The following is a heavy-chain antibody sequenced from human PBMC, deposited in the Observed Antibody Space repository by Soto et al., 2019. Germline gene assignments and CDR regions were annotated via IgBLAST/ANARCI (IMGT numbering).Heavy chain of an antibody. CDR1: GGSISSYY. CDR3: AREGGYSGYDYSRPAFDI. J-gene: IGHJ3*02. CDR2: IYYSGST. V-gene: IGHV4-59*12. D-gene: IGHD5-12*01. Sequence: PSETLSLTCTVSGGSISSYYWSWIRQPPGKGLEWIGYIYYSGSTNYNPSLKSRVTISVDTSKNQFSLKLSSVTAADTAVYYCAREGGYSGYDYSRPAFDIWGQGTMVTVSS.